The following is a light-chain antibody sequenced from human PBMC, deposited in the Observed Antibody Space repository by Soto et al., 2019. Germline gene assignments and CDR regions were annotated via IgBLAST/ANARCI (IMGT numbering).Light chain of an antibody. V-gene: IGKV1-5*03. CDR3: QQYESYPMT. Sequence: DSQMTQYPSTLSASVGDRVTITCRASQSISSWLAWYQQKPGKAPKLLISKASTLQSGVPPRFSGSGSGTEFTLTISSLQPDDFATYYCQQYESYPMTLGGGTKVDIK. CDR2: KAS. J-gene: IGKJ4*01. CDR1: QSISSW.